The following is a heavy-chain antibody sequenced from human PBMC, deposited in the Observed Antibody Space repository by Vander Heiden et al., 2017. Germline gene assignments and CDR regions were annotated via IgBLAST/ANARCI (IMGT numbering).Heavy chain of an antibody. CDR2: INSNGRTT. V-gene: IGHV3-23*01. Sequence: EVHLLHSGGGCVQRGGPLRLPCGGSGLTVRSYVLIWLRQAPGKPLECVSDINSNGRTTCSAAHVQSRFTLSSDNSKNTFYLQMNRLRADDTAVYYCAKDPYYATTGYYLSEYFQPWGQGTPVTVSS. D-gene: IGHD3-22*01. CDR3: AKDPYYATTGYYLSEYFQP. CDR1: GLTVRSYV. J-gene: IGHJ1*01.